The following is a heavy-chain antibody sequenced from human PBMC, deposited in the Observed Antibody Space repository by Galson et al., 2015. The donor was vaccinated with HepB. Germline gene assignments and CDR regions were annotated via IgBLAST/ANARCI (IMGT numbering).Heavy chain of an antibody. Sequence: SLRLSCAASGFSFSYYAMHWIRQAPGKGLEWVALTSDDGTKKYYSGSVKGRFTISRDNSKNTLYLQMNNLRAEDTAVYFCATSRDRDQRLDSFDYWGQGTLVTVSS. CDR2: TSDDGTKK. V-gene: IGHV3-30*01. D-gene: IGHD6-19*01. CDR1: GFSFSYYA. CDR3: ATSRDRDQRLDSFDY. J-gene: IGHJ4*02.